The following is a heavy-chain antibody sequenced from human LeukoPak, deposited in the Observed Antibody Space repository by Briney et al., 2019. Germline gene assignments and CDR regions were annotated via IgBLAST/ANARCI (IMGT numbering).Heavy chain of an antibody. D-gene: IGHD6-6*01. CDR2: IIPMFGTA. CDR3: ARDPPGRPYSSSSYG. CDR1: GGTFSSYA. Sequence: SVKVSCKASGGTFSSYAISWVRQAPGQGLEWMGGIIPMFGTANYAQKFQGRVTITTDKSTSTAYMELSSLRSEDTAVYYCARDPPGRPYSSSSYGWGEGTLVTASS. V-gene: IGHV1-69*05. J-gene: IGHJ4*02.